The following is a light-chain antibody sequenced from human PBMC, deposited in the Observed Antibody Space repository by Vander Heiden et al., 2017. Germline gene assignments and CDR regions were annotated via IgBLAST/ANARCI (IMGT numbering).Light chain of an antibody. J-gene: IGKJ2*01. CDR3: QRYKSYPYT. V-gene: IGKV1-5*03. CDR2: KES. CDR1: QRISSW. Sequence: DIQTTQSPSTLSASVGDRVTITCRASQRISSWLAWYQQKPGKAPKLLIYKESSLESGVPSRFRGSGSGTEFTLTISSLQPDDFATYDCQRYKSYPYTFGQGTKLEIK.